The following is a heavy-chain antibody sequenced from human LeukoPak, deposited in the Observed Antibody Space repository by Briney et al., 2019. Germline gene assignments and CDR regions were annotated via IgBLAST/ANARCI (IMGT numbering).Heavy chain of an antibody. CDR3: ARGSPIYSYGWAYYFDY. D-gene: IGHD5-18*01. J-gene: IGHJ4*02. CDR1: GFTFSSYA. V-gene: IGHV3-30-3*01. CDR2: ISYDGSNK. Sequence: PGRSLRLSCAASGFTFSSYAMHWVRQAPGKGLEWVAVISYDGSNKYYADSVKGRFTISRDNSKNTLYLQMNSLRAEDTAVYYCARGSPIYSYGWAYYFDYWGQGSLVTVSS.